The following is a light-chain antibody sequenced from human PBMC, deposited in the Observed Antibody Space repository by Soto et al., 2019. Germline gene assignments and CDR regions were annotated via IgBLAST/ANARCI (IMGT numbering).Light chain of an antibody. V-gene: IGKV3-15*01. Sequence: EIVMTQSPATLSVSPGERATLSCRASQSVSNNLAWYQQKPGQAPRLLIYGASTRATGIPARFSGSGSGTEFTLTISSLRSEDFAVYYCQQYNTWPFTFGPGTKVDI. CDR1: QSVSNN. CDR2: GAS. J-gene: IGKJ3*01. CDR3: QQYNTWPFT.